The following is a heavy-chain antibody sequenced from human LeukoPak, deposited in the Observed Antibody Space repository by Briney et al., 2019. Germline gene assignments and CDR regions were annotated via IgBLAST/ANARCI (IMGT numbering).Heavy chain of an antibody. CDR3: ARAIRFLEWWAHYYGMDV. J-gene: IGHJ6*02. CDR2: MNPNSGNT. Sequence: ASVKVSCKASGYTFTSYDINWVRQATGQGLEWMGWMNPNSGNTGYAQKFQGRVTMTRNTSISTAYMELSSLRSEDTAVYYCARAIRFLEWWAHYYGMDVWGQGTTVTVSS. CDR1: GYTFTSYD. D-gene: IGHD3-3*01. V-gene: IGHV1-8*01.